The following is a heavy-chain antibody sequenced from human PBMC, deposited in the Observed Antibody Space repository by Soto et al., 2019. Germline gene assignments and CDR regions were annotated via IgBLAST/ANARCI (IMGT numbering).Heavy chain of an antibody. CDR3: ARGGVSYNWNRRYYFDY. CDR2: ISAYNGNT. CDR1: GYTFTSYG. V-gene: IGHV1-18*01. Sequence: ASVKVSCKASGYTFTSYGISWVRQAPGQGLEWMGWISAYNGNTNYAQKLQGRVTMTTDTSTSTAYTELRSLRSDDTAVYYCARGGVSYNWNRRYYFDYWGQGTLVTVSS. D-gene: IGHD1-20*01. J-gene: IGHJ4*02.